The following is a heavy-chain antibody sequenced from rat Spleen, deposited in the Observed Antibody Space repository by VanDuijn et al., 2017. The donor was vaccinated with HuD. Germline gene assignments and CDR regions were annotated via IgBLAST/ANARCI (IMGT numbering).Heavy chain of an antibody. CDR1: GFSLSSYG. J-gene: IGHJ4*01. D-gene: IGHD2-1*01. CDR2: IWRNGNT. Sequence: QVHLKESGPGLVQPSQTLSLTCTVSGFSLSSYGVIWVRQPPGKGLEWMGVIWRNGNTNYKSALKSRLSISRDTSKSQVFLKMNSLQTEDTATYYCARLGGLWRGTYGIMDAWGQGASVTVPS. CDR3: ARLGGLWRGTYGIMDA. V-gene: IGHV2-13*01.